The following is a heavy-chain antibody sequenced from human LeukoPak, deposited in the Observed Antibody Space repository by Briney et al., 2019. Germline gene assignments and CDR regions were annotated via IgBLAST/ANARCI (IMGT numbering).Heavy chain of an antibody. CDR1: GYSFTSYW. V-gene: IGHV5-51*01. Sequence: GESLKISCKGSGYSFTSYWIGWVRPMPRKGLEWMGILYPGDYDTIYSPYFQGQVTTSSDKSISTAYVQCSSLKASDTAMYCCARRGSSSSIAFHIWRQETMVTVSS. CDR2: LYPGDYDT. J-gene: IGHJ3*02. D-gene: IGHD6-6*01. CDR3: ARRGSSSSIAFHI.